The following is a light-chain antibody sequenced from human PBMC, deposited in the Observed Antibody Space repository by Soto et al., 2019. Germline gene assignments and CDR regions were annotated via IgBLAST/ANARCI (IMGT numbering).Light chain of an antibody. V-gene: IGKV3-20*01. CDR1: QTVNSDY. CDR2: GVF. CDR3: QHYDGSPRT. J-gene: IGKJ2*01. Sequence: ETVLTQSPGTVSLSPGERATLSCTTSQTVNSDYLAWYQQKPGQAPSLLIYGVFNRATGIPDMFSGSGSGTYFTLTISGLEPEDSAGYYCQHYDGSPRTFGQGTNLEI.